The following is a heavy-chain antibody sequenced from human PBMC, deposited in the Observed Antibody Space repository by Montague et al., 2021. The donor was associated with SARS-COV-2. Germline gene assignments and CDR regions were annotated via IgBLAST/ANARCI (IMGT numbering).Heavy chain of an antibody. Sequence: SETLSLTCAVYGGSFSNYYWTWGSQYPGERLEWMGETNHTGSTTYNTSLKSRVTISVDTSKNQFSLKLTSVTVADTALYYCARPFRMGMDCMPLLTWGQGTLVTVSS. D-gene: IGHD2-8*01. V-gene: IGHV4-34*01. CDR1: GGSFSNYY. CDR2: TNHTGST. CDR3: ARPFRMGMDCMPLLT. J-gene: IGHJ5*02.